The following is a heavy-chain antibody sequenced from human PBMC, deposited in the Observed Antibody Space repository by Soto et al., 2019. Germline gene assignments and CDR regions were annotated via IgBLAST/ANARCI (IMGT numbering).Heavy chain of an antibody. V-gene: IGHV3-7*01. D-gene: IGHD6-19*01. J-gene: IGHJ5*01. CDR3: AREAASSGWYDS. Sequence: SLRLSCAATGLTFSSYWMSWVRQAPGKGLEWVANIKQDGSEKYYVDSVKGRFTVTRDNAKKSLYLQMNSLRAEDTAVYYCAREAASSGWYDSWGQGTLVTVSS. CDR2: IKQDGSEK. CDR1: GLTFSSYW.